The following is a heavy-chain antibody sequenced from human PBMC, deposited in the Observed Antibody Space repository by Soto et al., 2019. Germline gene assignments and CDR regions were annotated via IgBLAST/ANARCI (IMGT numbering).Heavy chain of an antibody. CDR3: ARVLYYGSGSYSPYGMDV. CDR2: VSAPFRTS. J-gene: IGHJ6*02. D-gene: IGHD3-10*01. Sequence: QVQLVQSGAEVKKPGSSVKVSCKTSGVSFNNNGIGWVRQAPGHGLEWMGGVSAPFRTSNYARNFQGRISVTADASTGTVNMELSSLTSEDTAQYYCARVLYYGSGSYSPYGMDVWGQGTTVNVSS. V-gene: IGHV1-69*01. CDR1: GVSFNNNG.